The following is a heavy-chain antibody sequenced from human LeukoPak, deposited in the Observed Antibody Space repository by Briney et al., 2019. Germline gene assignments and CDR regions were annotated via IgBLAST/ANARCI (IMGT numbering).Heavy chain of an antibody. V-gene: IGHV3-49*04. J-gene: IGHJ4*02. CDR1: GFTFGDYA. CDR2: IRSKAYGGTT. CDR3: TREGSGWYRGYFDY. D-gene: IGHD6-19*01. Sequence: QAGGSLRLSCTASGFTFGDYAMSWVRQAPGKGREWVGFIRSKAYGGTTEYAASVKGRFTISRDDSKSIAYLQMNSLKTEDTAVYYCTREGSGWYRGYFDYWGQGTLVTVSS.